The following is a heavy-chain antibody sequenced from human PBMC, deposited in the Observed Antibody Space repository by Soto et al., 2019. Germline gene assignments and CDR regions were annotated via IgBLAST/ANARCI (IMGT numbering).Heavy chain of an antibody. J-gene: IGHJ4*03. V-gene: IGHV6-1*01. Sequence: SQTLSLTCAISGDSVSSNSVAWHWIRQSPSRGLEWLGRTYYRSKWYNDYAVSVKSRVTLNPDTSKNQFSLQLNSVTPEDTAVYYCARGFHWAFDSWGQGTTVTVSS. CDR1: GDSVSSNSVA. CDR2: TYYRSKWYN. D-gene: IGHD3-9*01. CDR3: ARGFHWAFDS.